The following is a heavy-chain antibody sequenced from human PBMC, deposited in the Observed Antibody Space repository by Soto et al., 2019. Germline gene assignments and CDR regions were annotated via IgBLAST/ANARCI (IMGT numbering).Heavy chain of an antibody. CDR2: INPSGGST. J-gene: IGHJ6*02. CDR3: ARGRNYDFWSGYPYYYYGMDV. Sequence: ASVKVSCKASGYTFTSYYMHWVRQAPGQGLEWMGIINPSGGSTSYAQKFQGRVTMTRDTSTSTVYMELSSLRSEDTAVYYCARGRNYDFWSGYPYYYYGMDVWGQGTTVTVSS. V-gene: IGHV1-46*01. CDR1: GYTFTSYY. D-gene: IGHD3-3*01.